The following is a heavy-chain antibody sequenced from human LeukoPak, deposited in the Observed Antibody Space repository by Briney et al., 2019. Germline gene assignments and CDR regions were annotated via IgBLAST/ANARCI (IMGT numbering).Heavy chain of an antibody. V-gene: IGHV3-48*03. CDR1: GFTFSSYE. J-gene: IGHJ4*02. Sequence: PSRGSLRLSCAASGFTFSSYEMNWVRQAPGKGLEWVSYISNTGSTIYYADSVKGRFTISRDNAKNSLFLQVNSLRAEDTAIYYCARKTSRKNFDYWGQGTLVTVSS. CDR3: ARKTSRKNFDY. D-gene: IGHD1-14*01. CDR2: ISNTGSTI.